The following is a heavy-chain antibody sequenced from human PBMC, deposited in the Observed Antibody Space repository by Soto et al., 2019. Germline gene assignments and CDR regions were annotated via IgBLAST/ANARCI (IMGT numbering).Heavy chain of an antibody. J-gene: IGHJ3*02. CDR1: GFTFSDYY. Sequence: GGSLRLSCAASGFTFSDYYMSWIRQAPGKGLEIVSYISGTKSFTDYADSVKGRFTISRDNAKNSLFLQMNTLRAEDTAVYYCARVITDQLVRVGEAFDIWGQGTMVTVSS. CDR3: ARVITDQLVRVGEAFDI. CDR2: ISGTKSFT. D-gene: IGHD6-13*01. V-gene: IGHV3-11*05.